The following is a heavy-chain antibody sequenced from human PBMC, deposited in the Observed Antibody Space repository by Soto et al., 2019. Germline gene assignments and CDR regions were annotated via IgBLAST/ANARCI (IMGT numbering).Heavy chain of an antibody. Sequence: EVQLVESGGGLVKPGGSLRLSCAASGFTFSSYSMNWVRQAPGKGLEWVSSISSSSSYIYYADSVKGRFTISRDNAKNSLYLQMNSLRAEDTAVYYCARDSSHDYGDSGGFDPWGQGTLVTVSS. V-gene: IGHV3-21*01. CDR2: ISSSSSYI. CDR1: GFTFSSYS. J-gene: IGHJ5*02. CDR3: ARDSSHDYGDSGGFDP. D-gene: IGHD4-17*01.